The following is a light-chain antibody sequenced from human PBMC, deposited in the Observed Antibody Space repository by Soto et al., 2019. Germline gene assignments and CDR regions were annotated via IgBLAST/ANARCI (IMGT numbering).Light chain of an antibody. J-gene: IGLJ1*01. CDR2: EVS. CDR1: SSDVGGYNY. V-gene: IGLV2-14*01. CDR3: SSYTSSSTLV. Sequence: QSALTQPASVSGSPGQSITISCIGTSSDVGGYNYVSWYQQHPGKAPKLMIYEVSNRPSGVSNRFSGSKSGNTASLTISGLQAEDEADDYCSSYTSSSTLVFGTGTRVTVL.